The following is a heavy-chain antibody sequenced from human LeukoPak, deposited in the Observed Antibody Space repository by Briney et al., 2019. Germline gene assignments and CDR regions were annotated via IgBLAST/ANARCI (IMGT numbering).Heavy chain of an antibody. CDR1: GYTFTGYY. Sequence: ASVKVSCKASGYTFTGYYMHWVRQAPGQGLEWMGWINPNSGGTNYAQKFQGRVTMTRNTSISTAYMELSSLRSEDTAVYYCELTIRGVIGYWGQGTLVTVSS. V-gene: IGHV1-2*02. CDR2: INPNSGGT. J-gene: IGHJ4*02. D-gene: IGHD3-10*01. CDR3: ELTIRGVIGY.